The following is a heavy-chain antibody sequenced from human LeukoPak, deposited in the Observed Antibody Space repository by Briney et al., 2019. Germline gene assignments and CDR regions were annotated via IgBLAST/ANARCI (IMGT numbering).Heavy chain of an antibody. J-gene: IGHJ4*02. CDR3: ARMHDSSGYYPDYYFDY. Sequence: PGGSLRLSCAASGFTFSSYSMNWVRQAPGKGLGWASYISSSSSTIYYADSVKGRFTISRDNAKNSLYLQMNSLRAEDTAVYYCARMHDSSGYYPDYYFDYWGQGTLVTVSS. V-gene: IGHV3-48*01. D-gene: IGHD3-22*01. CDR1: GFTFSSYS. CDR2: ISSSSSTI.